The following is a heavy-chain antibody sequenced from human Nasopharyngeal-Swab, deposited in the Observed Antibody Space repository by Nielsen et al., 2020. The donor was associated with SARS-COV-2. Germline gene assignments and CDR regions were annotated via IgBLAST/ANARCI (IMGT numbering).Heavy chain of an antibody. Sequence: SETLSLTCAVYGGPVSDYHWSWIRQPPGKGLEWIGEMKPSGITNYNPSLKSRVAISIDTSKNQFFLNLRSVTAADTAVYYCAGHPADFDYWGQGTLITVSS. CDR3: AGHPADFDY. D-gene: IGHD6-25*01. V-gene: IGHV4-34*01. CDR1: GGPVSDYH. CDR2: MKPSGIT. J-gene: IGHJ4*02.